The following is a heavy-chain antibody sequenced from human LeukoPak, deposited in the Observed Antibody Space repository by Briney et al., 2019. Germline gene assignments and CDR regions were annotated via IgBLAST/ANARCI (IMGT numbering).Heavy chain of an antibody. J-gene: IGHJ3*02. V-gene: IGHV4-59*01. D-gene: IGHD1-7*01. Sequence: SETLSLTCTVCGGSISSYYWSWIRQPPGKGLEWIGYIYYSGSTNYNPSLKSRVTISVDTSKNQFSLKLSSVTAADTAVYYCARVWITGTTDAFDIWGQGTMVTVSS. CDR3: ARVWITGTTDAFDI. CDR2: IYYSGST. CDR1: GGSISSYY.